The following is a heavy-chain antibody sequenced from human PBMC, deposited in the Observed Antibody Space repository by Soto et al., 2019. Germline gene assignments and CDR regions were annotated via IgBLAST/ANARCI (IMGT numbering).Heavy chain of an antibody. CDR1: GGSFSGYY. J-gene: IGHJ6*03. V-gene: IGHV4-34*01. CDR3: ARGAGLYYDFWSGYRPPDYYYYYYMDV. CDR2: INHSGST. Sequence: SETLSLTCAVYGGSFSGYYWSWIRQPPGKGLEWIGEINHSGSTNYNPSLKSRVTISVDTSKNQFSLKLSSVTAADTAVYYCARGAGLYYDFWSGYRPPDYYYYYYMDVWGKGTTVTGSS. D-gene: IGHD3-3*01.